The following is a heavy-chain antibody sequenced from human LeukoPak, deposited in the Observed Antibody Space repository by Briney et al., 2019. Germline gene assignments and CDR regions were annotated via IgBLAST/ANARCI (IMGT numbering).Heavy chain of an antibody. CDR3: TRDWNGDYVVDAFDI. CDR1: GFTFCDYA. V-gene: IGHV3-49*03. Sequence: GGSLRLSCTASGFTFCDYAMSWCRQAPGKGLEWVGFIRSKAYGGTTEYAASVKGRFTISRDDSKSIAYLQMNSLKTEDTAVYYCTRDWNGDYVVDAFDIWGQGTMVTVSS. J-gene: IGHJ3*02. D-gene: IGHD4-17*01. CDR2: IRSKAYGGTT.